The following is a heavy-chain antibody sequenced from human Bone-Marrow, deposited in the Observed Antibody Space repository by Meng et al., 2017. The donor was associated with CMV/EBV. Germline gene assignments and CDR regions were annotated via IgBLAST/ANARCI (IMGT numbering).Heavy chain of an antibody. CDR1: GGSVSSGSYY. V-gene: IGHV4-61*01. Sequence: SETLSLTCTVSGGSVSSGSYYWSWIRQPPGKGLEWIGYIYYSGSTNYNPSLKSRVTISIDTSKNQFSLKLSSVTAADTAVYYCVHDYGDSQPGYWGQGTLVTVSS. CDR2: IYYSGST. D-gene: IGHD4-17*01. CDR3: VHDYGDSQPGY. J-gene: IGHJ4*02.